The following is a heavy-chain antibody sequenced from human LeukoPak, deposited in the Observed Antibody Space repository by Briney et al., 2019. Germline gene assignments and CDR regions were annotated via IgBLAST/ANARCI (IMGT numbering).Heavy chain of an antibody. D-gene: IGHD3-3*01. Sequence: GGSLRLSRAASGFTFSSYAMSWVRQAPGKGLEWVSAISGSGGSTYYADSVKGRFTISRDNSKNTLYLQMNSLRAEDTAVYYCAKMDDDFWSGYFGRNWFDPWGQGTLVTVSS. V-gene: IGHV3-23*01. CDR1: GFTFSSYA. CDR2: ISGSGGST. J-gene: IGHJ5*02. CDR3: AKMDDDFWSGYFGRNWFDP.